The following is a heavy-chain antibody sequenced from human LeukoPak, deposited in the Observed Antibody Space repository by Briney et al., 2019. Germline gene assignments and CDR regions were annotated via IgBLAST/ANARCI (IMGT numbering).Heavy chain of an antibody. Sequence: SETLSLTCTVSGGSISSGGYYWSWIRQPPGKGLEWIGYIYHSGSTYYNPSLKSRVTISVDRSKNQFSLKLSSVTAADTAVYYCAREVPPGSWQQLFSRDYWGQGTLVTVSS. V-gene: IGHV4-30-2*01. CDR3: AREVPPGSWQQLFSRDY. CDR1: GGSISSGGYY. J-gene: IGHJ4*02. D-gene: IGHD6-13*01. CDR2: IYHSGST.